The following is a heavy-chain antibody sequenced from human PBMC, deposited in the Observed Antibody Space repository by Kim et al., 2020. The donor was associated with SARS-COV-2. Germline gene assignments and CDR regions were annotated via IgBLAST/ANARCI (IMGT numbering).Heavy chain of an antibody. CDR2: TYYRSKWYN. V-gene: IGHV6-1*01. CDR1: GDSVSSNSAA. Sequence: SQTLSLTCAISGDSVSSNSAAWNWIRQSPSRGLEWLGRTYYRSKWYNDYAVSVKSRITINPDTSKNQFSLQLNSVTPEDTAVYYCAREYSSSWYKYRLFDYWGQGTLVTVSS. D-gene: IGHD6-13*01. CDR3: AREYSSSWYKYRLFDY. J-gene: IGHJ4*02.